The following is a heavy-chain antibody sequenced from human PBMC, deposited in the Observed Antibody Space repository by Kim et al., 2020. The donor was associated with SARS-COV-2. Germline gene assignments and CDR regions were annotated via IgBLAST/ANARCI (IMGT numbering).Heavy chain of an antibody. J-gene: IGHJ6*02. CDR2: IYHSGST. CDR1: GGSISSSNW. Sequence: SETLSLTCAVSGGSISSSNWWSWVRQPPGKGLEWIGEIYHSGSTNYNPSLKSRVTISVDKSKNQFSLKLSSVTAADTAVYYCARDRHYYYYGMDVWGQGTTVTVSS. CDR3: ARDRHYYYYGMDV. V-gene: IGHV4-4*02.